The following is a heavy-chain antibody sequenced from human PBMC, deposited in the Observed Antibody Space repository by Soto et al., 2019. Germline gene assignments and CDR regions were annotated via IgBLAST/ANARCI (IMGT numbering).Heavy chain of an antibody. J-gene: IGHJ4*02. V-gene: IGHV3-48*01. Sequence: EVQLVESGGGLVQPGGSLRLSCAASGFTFSSYSMNWVRQAPGKGLEWVSYISSSSSTIYYADSVKGRFTISRDNAKNSLYLQMNSLRAEDTAVYYCATLVGATIFPFDYWGQGTLVTVSS. D-gene: IGHD1-26*01. CDR3: ATLVGATIFPFDY. CDR1: GFTFSSYS. CDR2: ISSSSSTI.